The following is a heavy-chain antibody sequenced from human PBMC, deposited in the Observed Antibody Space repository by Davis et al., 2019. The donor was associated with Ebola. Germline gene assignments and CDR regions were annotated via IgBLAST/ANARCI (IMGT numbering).Heavy chain of an antibody. D-gene: IGHD6-19*01. CDR2: ISSSSSYI. CDR3: ARELAVAYFDY. V-gene: IGHV3-21*01. CDR1: GFIFRNYV. Sequence: GESLKISCETSGFIFRNYVMSWVRQAPGKGLEWVSSISSSSSYIYYADSVKGRFTISRDNAKNSLYLQMNSLRPEDTAVYYCARELAVAYFDYWGQGTLVTVSS. J-gene: IGHJ4*02.